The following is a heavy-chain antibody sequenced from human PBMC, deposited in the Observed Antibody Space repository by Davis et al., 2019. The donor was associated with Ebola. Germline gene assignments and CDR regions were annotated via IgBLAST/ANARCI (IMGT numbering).Heavy chain of an antibody. V-gene: IGHV3-30-3*01. CDR1: GFTFSSYA. Sequence: GESLKISCAASGFTFSSYAMHWVRQAPGKGLEWVAVISYDGSNKYYADSVKGRFTISRDNAKNSLYLQMNSLRAEDTAVYYCARPELQGQYYGMDVWGQGTTVTVSS. J-gene: IGHJ6*02. CDR3: ARPELQGQYYGMDV. D-gene: IGHD1-7*01. CDR2: ISYDGSNK.